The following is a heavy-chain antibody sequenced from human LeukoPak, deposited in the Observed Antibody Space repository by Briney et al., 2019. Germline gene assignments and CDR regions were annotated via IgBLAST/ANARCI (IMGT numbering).Heavy chain of an antibody. CDR3: ARGWGIVVENAFDI. CDR1: GYTFTSYD. D-gene: IGHD3-22*01. Sequence: ASVKVSCKASGYTFTSYDINWVRQATGQGLEWMGWRNPNSGNTGYAQKFQGRVTMTRNTSISTAYMELSSLRSEDTAVYYCARGWGIVVENAFDIWGQGTMVTVSS. CDR2: RNPNSGNT. J-gene: IGHJ3*02. V-gene: IGHV1-8*01.